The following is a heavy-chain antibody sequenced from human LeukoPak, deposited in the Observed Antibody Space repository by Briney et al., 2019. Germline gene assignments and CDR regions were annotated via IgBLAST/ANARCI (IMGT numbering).Heavy chain of an antibody. V-gene: IGHV1-2*02. Sequence: GASVQVSCKASGYTFTGYYMHWVRQAPGQGLEWMGWINPNSGGTNYAQKFQDRVTMTRDTSITTVYMELSRLRSDDTAVYYCARDFPQNMGDQLLFLDPWGQGTLVTVSS. D-gene: IGHD2-2*01. CDR1: GYTFTGYY. CDR2: INPNSGGT. J-gene: IGHJ5*02. CDR3: ARDFPQNMGDQLLFLDP.